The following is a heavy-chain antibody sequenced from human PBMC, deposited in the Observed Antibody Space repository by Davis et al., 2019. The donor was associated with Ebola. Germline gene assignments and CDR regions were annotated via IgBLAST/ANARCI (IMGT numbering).Heavy chain of an antibody. D-gene: IGHD3-22*01. CDR2: TYYRSKWNF. CDR3: ARDPPYDQGYDY. CDR1: GDSVSSNTAA. J-gene: IGHJ4*02. V-gene: IGHV6-1*01. Sequence: MPSETLSLTCVISGDSVSSNTAAWNWIRQSPSGGLEWLGRTYYRSKWNFDYAESVKSRISINPDTSKNQFSLQLTSVTPEDTAVYYCARDPPYDQGYDYGGQGTLVTVSS.